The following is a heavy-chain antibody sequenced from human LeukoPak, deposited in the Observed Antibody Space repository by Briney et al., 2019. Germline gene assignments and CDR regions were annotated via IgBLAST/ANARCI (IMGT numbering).Heavy chain of an antibody. V-gene: IGHV3-30*04. D-gene: IGHD5-18*01. CDR3: ASAWNSYGHDY. CDR1: GFTFSSYA. Sequence: GRSLRLSCAASGFTFSSYAMHWVRQAPGKGLEWVAVISYDGSNKYYADSVKGRFTISRDNSKNTLYLQMNSLRAEDTAVYYCASAWNSYGHDYWGQGTLVTVSS. CDR2: ISYDGSNK. J-gene: IGHJ4*02.